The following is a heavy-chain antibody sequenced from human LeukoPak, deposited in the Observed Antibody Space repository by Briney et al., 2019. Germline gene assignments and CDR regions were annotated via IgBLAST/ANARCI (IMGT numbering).Heavy chain of an antibody. D-gene: IGHD3-10*01. CDR1: GFTFSSYA. CDR2: ISGSGGST. V-gene: IGHV3-23*01. Sequence: GGSLRLSCAASGFTFSSYAMSWVRQAPGKGLEWVSAISGSGGSTYYADSVKGRFTISRDNAKNSLYLQMNSLRDEDTAVYYCARDHQLLWFVDYWGQGTLVTVSS. CDR3: ARDHQLLWFVDY. J-gene: IGHJ4*02.